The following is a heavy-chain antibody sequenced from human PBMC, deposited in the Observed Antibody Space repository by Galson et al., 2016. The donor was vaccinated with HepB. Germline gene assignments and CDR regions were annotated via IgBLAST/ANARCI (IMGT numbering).Heavy chain of an antibody. Sequence: SLRLSCAASGFTFRNFAMHWVRQAPGKGLEWVSLISYDGVNKYYTDSVKGRITISRDNSKNTVFLQMNGLRAVDTAVYYWARGGIGDFVFDDWGQGTLLTVSS. J-gene: IGHJ4*02. V-gene: IGHV3-30*04. CDR3: ARGGIGDFVFDD. CDR1: GFTFRNFA. D-gene: IGHD3-16*01. CDR2: ISYDGVNK.